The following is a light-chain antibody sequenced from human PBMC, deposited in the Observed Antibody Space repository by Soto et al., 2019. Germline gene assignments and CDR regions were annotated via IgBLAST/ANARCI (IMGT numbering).Light chain of an antibody. V-gene: IGKV3-20*01. Sequence: EIVLTQSPTTLSLSPGETATLSCRASQAVSSSYLAWYQQKPGQAPRVVIYDASTRAAGIPDRFSGSGYATDFTLAISSLEPEDVAVYYCQQYEAGFIFGQGTKLEIK. CDR1: QAVSSSY. CDR2: DAS. J-gene: IGKJ2*01. CDR3: QQYEAGFI.